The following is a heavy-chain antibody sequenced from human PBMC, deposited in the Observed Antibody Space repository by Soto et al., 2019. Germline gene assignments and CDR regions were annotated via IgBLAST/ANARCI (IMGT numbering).Heavy chain of an antibody. V-gene: IGHV4-4*02. J-gene: IGHJ4*02. CDR3: ARSEATALDY. CDR1: GYSMRSSNW. CDR2: AHHSGRT. Sequence: SETQSLTSTVSGYSMRSSNWWNWVRQPPGKGLEWIGEAHHSGRTNYNPSLKSRVTISVDRSQNHFSLQLTSVTAADTAVYYCARSEATALDYWGQGTLVTVSS.